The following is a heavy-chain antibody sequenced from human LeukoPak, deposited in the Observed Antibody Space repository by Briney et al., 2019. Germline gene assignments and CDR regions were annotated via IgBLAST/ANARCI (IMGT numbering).Heavy chain of an antibody. CDR1: GFTFSPSS. Sequence: GGSLRLSCAASGFTFSPSSMHWVRQAPGKGLEWVSSISDTGTYIYYGDSVKGRFTISRDNANNSVYLQMNSLRAEDTAVYYCASLAYYSYMDVWGKGTTVIVSS. J-gene: IGHJ6*03. V-gene: IGHV3-21*01. CDR2: ISDTGTYI. CDR3: ASLAYYSYMDV.